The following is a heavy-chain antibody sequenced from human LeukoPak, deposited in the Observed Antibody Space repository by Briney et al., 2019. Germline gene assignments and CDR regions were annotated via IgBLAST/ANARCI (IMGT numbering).Heavy chain of an antibody. V-gene: IGHV3-30*02. CDR3: AKVGSSSLAFDF. Sequence: SVKGRFTISRDNSKNTLYLQMNSLRAEDTAAYYCAKVGSSSLAFDFWGQGTLVTVSS. J-gene: IGHJ4*02. D-gene: IGHD6-13*01.